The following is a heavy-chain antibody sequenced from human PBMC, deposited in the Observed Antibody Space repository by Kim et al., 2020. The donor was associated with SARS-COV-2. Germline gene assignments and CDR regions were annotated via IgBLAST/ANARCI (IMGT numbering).Heavy chain of an antibody. CDR3: AKASGGCSSTSCYYSRWFDP. J-gene: IGHJ5*02. Sequence: GGSLRLSCAASGFTFSSYAMSWVRQAPGKGLEWVSAISGSGGSTYYADSVKGRFTISRDNSKNTLYLQMNSLRAEDTAVYYCAKASGGCSSTSCYYSRWFDPWGQGTLVTVSS. V-gene: IGHV3-23*01. D-gene: IGHD2-2*01. CDR2: ISGSGGST. CDR1: GFTFSSYA.